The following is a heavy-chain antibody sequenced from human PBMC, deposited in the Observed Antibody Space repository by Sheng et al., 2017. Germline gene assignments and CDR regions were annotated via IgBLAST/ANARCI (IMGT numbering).Heavy chain of an antibody. V-gene: IGHV1-69*04. J-gene: IGHJ3*02. CDR1: GGTFSSYA. CDR3: ARAFLRPLPTRPLPSPGELDI. Sequence: QVQLVQSGAEVKKPGSSVKVSCKASGGTFSSYAISWVRQAPGQGLEWMGGIIPILGIANYAQKFQGRVTITADKSTSTAYMELSSLRSEDTAVYYCARAFLRPLPTRPLPSPGELDIWGQGTMVTVSS. D-gene: IGHD1-26*01. CDR2: IIPILGIA.